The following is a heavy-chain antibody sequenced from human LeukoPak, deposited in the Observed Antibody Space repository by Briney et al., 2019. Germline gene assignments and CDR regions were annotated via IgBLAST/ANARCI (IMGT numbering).Heavy chain of an antibody. Sequence: PGGSLRLSCAASGFTFSSYSMTWVRQAPAKGLEWVSSISSSSSYIYYADSVKGRFTISRDNAKNSLYLQINSLRVEDTAVYYCAREGGSTSCCSDYWGQGTLVTVSS. CDR3: AREGGSTSCCSDY. J-gene: IGHJ4*02. V-gene: IGHV3-21*01. D-gene: IGHD2-2*01. CDR2: ISSSSSYI. CDR1: GFTFSSYS.